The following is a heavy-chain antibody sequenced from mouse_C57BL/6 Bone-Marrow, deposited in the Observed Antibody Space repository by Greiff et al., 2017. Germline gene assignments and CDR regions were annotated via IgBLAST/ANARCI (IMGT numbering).Heavy chain of an antibody. CDR3: ASPITTVVAFDY. D-gene: IGHD1-1*01. CDR2: IHPNSGST. Sequence: VQLQQPGAELVKPGASVKLSCKASGYTFTSYWMHWVKQRPGQGLEWIGMIHPNSGSTNYNEKFKSKATLTVDKSSSTAYMQLSSLTSEDSAVYYAASPITTVVAFDYWGQGTTLTVSS. J-gene: IGHJ2*01. CDR1: GYTFTSYW. V-gene: IGHV1-64*01.